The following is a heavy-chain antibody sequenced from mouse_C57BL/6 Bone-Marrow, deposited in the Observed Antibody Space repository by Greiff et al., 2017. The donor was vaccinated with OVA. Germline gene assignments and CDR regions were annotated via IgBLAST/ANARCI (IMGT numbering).Heavy chain of an antibody. V-gene: IGHV14-4*01. D-gene: IGHD1-1*01. Sequence: VQLQQSGAELVRPGASVKLSCTASVFNIKDDYMHWVKQRPEQGLEWIGWIDPENGDTEYASKFQGKATITADTSSNTAYLQLSSLTSEDTAVYYCTTVVGGYWGQGTTLTVSS. CDR2: IDPENGDT. CDR3: TTVVGGY. CDR1: VFNIKDDY. J-gene: IGHJ2*01.